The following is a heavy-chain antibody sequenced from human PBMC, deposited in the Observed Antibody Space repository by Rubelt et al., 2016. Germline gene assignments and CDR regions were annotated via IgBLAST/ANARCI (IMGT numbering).Heavy chain of an antibody. Sequence: QVQLQQWGAGLLKPSETLSLTCAVYGGSFSGYYWSWIRQPPGKGLEWIGEINHSGSTNYNPSLKSRVTISVDTAKNQCSLKLSSVTAADTAVYYGASQGYYDGSGSYFGWFDPWGQGTLVTVSS. V-gene: IGHV4-34*01. CDR3: ASQGYYDGSGSYFGWFDP. CDR2: INHSGST. J-gene: IGHJ5*02. D-gene: IGHD3-10*01. CDR1: GGSFSGYY.